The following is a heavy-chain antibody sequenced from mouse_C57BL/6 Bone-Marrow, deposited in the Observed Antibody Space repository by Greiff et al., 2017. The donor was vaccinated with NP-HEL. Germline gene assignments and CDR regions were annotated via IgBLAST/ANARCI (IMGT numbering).Heavy chain of an antibody. V-gene: IGHV14-4*01. J-gene: IGHJ3*01. CDR3: TTIYYGQRGFAY. Sequence: VHVKQSGAELVRPGASVKLSCTASGFNIKDDYMHWVKQRPEQGLEWIGWIDPENGDTEYASKFQGKATITADTSSNTAYLQLSSLTSEDTAVYYCTTIYYGQRGFAYWGQGTLVTVSA. CDR2: IDPENGDT. CDR1: GFNIKDDY. D-gene: IGHD2-1*01.